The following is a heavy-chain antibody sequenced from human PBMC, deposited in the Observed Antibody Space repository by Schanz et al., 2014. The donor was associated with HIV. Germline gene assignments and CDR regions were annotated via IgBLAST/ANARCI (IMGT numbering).Heavy chain of an antibody. CDR1: GGTFSSYA. Sequence: QVQLVQSGAEVKKPGSSVKVSCKASGGTFSSYAFSWVRQATGQGLEWMGWMNPNSGHTGYAQKFQGRVTLTRDTSISTAYMTLSRLGSDDTAVYFCAKGLQKFDWRSPFDYWGQGTLLTVSS. J-gene: IGHJ4*02. CDR3: AKGLQKFDWRSPFDY. D-gene: IGHD3-9*01. V-gene: IGHV1-8*02. CDR2: MNPNSGHT.